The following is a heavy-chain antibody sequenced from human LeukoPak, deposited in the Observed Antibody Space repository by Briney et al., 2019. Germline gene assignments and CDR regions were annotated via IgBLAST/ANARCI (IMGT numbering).Heavy chain of an antibody. V-gene: IGHV3-30*02. J-gene: IGHJ4*02. CDR2: IRYDGDNK. D-gene: IGHD5-12*01. CDR3: ARERYSGYE. Sequence: GGSLRLSCAASGFTFSNYAMHWVRQAPGKGLEWVAFIRYDGDNKNYTDSVKGRFTISRDNSKNMVHLQMNSLRVEDTAVYYCARERYSGYEWSQGTLVTVSS. CDR1: GFTFSNYA.